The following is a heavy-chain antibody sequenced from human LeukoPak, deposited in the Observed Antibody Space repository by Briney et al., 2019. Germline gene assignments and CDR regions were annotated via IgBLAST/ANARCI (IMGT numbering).Heavy chain of an antibody. J-gene: IGHJ6*02. V-gene: IGHV3-30*18. Sequence: PGGSLRLSCAASGFTFSSYGMHWARQAPGKGLEWVAVISYDGSNKYYADSVKGRFTISRDNSKNTLYLQMNSLRAEDTAVYYCAKQVSRGYKDGMDVWGQGTTVTVSS. CDR3: AKQVSRGYKDGMDV. CDR1: GFTFSSYG. D-gene: IGHD5-24*01. CDR2: ISYDGSNK.